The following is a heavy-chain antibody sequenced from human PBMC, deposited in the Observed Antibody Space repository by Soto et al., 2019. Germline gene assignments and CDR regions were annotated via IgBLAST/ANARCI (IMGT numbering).Heavy chain of an antibody. CDR2: INPSGGST. J-gene: IGHJ4*02. V-gene: IGHV1-46*01. CDR1: GYTFTSYY. D-gene: IGHD3-10*01. Sequence: ASVKVSCKASGYTFTSYYMHWVRQAPGQGLEWMGIINPSGGSTSYAQKFQGRVTMTRDTSTPTAYMELRSLRSDDTAVYYCASFRYGSGSPDYWGQGTLVTVSS. CDR3: ASFRYGSGSPDY.